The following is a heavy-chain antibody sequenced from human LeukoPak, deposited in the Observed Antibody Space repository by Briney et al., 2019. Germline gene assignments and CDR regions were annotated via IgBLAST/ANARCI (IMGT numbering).Heavy chain of an antibody. CDR2: IIPIFGTA. D-gene: IGHD3-22*01. CDR1: GGTFSSYA. J-gene: IGHJ4*02. CDR3: ARDPHYYDSSGYL. V-gene: IGHV1-69*13. Sequence: GASVKVSCKASGGTFSSYAISWVRQAPGQGLEWMGGIIPIFGTANYAQKFQGRVTITADESTSTAYMELSSLRSEDTAVYYCARDPHYYDSSGYLWGQGTLVTVSS.